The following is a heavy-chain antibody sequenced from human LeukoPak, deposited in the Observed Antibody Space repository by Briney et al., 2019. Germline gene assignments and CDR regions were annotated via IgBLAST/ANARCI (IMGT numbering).Heavy chain of an antibody. CDR1: GGSISSYY. V-gene: IGHV4-59*01. CDR2: IYYSGST. J-gene: IGHJ4*02. Sequence: SETLSLTFTVSGGSISSYYWSWIRQPPGKGLEWIGYIYYSGSTNYNPSLKSRVTISVDTSKNQFSLKLSSVTAADTAVYYCARATYSSGYVDYWGQGTLVTVSS. D-gene: IGHD6-19*01. CDR3: ARATYSSGYVDY.